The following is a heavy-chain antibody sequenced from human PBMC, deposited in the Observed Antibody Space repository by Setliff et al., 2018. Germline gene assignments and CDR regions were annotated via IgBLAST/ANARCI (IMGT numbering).Heavy chain of an antibody. J-gene: IGHJ4*02. Sequence: ASVKVSCKASGYTFTGYYMHWVRQAPGQGLEWMGWINPNSGGTNYAQKFQGRVTMTRDTSINTAYLELRSLSSDDTAVYYCARRPRAVYGSGRRNWFLDYWGQGTLVTVSS. V-gene: IGHV1-2*02. CDR2: INPNSGGT. D-gene: IGHD3-10*01. CDR1: GYTFTGYY. CDR3: ARRPRAVYGSGRRNWFLDY.